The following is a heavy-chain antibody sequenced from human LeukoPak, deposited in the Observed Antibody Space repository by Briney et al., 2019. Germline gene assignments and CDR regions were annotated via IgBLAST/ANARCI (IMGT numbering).Heavy chain of an antibody. CDR1: GYTFTSYG. J-gene: IGHJ5*02. CDR3: ARGPSSSWYPDWFDP. V-gene: IGHV1-18*01. D-gene: IGHD6-13*01. CDR2: ISGYNGNT. Sequence: ASVKVSCKASGYTFTSYGISWVRQAPGQGLEWMGWISGYNGNTKNAQKLQGRVTMTTDTSTSTAYMELSSLRSEDTAVYYCARGPSSSWYPDWFDPWGQGTLVTVSS.